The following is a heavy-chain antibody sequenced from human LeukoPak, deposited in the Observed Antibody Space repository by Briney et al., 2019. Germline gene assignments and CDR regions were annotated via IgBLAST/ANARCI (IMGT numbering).Heavy chain of an antibody. Sequence: GRSLRLSCAASGFTFSRYAMHWVRQAPGKGLEWVAVISYDGSNEYYADSVKGRFTTSRDSSENTLYLQMNSLRVEDTAVYYCARVGYYSSGPFSYFDYWGQGTLVTVSS. CDR1: GFTFSRYA. J-gene: IGHJ4*02. V-gene: IGHV3-30-3*01. CDR2: ISYDGSNE. CDR3: ARVGYYSSGPFSYFDY. D-gene: IGHD3-10*01.